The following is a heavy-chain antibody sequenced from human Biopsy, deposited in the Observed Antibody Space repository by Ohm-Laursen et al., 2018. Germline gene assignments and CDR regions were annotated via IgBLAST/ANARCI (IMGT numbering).Heavy chain of an antibody. CDR3: ARQVDFWSGYVDY. CDR2: IYYSGDT. D-gene: IGHD3-3*01. Sequence: GTLSLTCTVSSGSIRTGDYYWTWIRQHPGKGLEWIGNIYYSGDTDYSPSLKSRVTISVDTSNNQFSLKLRSVTAADTAVYYCARQVDFWSGYVDYWGQETLVAVSS. CDR1: SGSIRTGDYY. V-gene: IGHV4-39*01. J-gene: IGHJ4*02.